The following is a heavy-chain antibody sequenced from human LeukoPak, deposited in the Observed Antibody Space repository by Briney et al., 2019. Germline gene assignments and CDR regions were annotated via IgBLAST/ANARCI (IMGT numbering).Heavy chain of an antibody. CDR1: GFTFSSYS. D-gene: IGHD6-19*01. CDR3: ARDIGIAVAGRLPDY. Sequence: GGSLRLSCAASGFTFSSYSMNWVRQAPGKALEWVSSISSSSSYICYADSVKGRFTISRDNAKNSLYLQMNSLRAEDTAVYYCARDIGIAVAGRLPDYWGQGTLVAVSS. J-gene: IGHJ4*02. V-gene: IGHV3-21*01. CDR2: ISSSSSYI.